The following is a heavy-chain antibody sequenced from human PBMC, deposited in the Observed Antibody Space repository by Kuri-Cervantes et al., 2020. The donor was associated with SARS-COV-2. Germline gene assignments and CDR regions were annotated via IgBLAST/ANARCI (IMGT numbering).Heavy chain of an antibody. V-gene: IGHV4-61*02. J-gene: IGHJ5*02. CDR3: VKGGARITNSGVVIANWFDP. CDR1: GGSISRGSYY. CDR2: VQTSGST. Sequence: SETLSLTCTLSGGSISRGSYYWTWIRQPAGKGLEWMGRVQTSGSTNYNPSLESRLTISIDTSKNQFSLKLRSVTAADTAVYYCVKGGARITNSGVVIANWFDPWGQGTLVTVSS. D-gene: IGHD3-3*01.